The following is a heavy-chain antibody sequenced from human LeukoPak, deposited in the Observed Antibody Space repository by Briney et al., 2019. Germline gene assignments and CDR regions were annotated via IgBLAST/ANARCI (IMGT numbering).Heavy chain of an antibody. V-gene: IGHV4-39*01. D-gene: IGHD3-9*01. CDR2: INYGGST. CDR1: GGSISSSSFY. Sequence: SETLSLTCTISGGSISSSSFYWGWIRQPPGKGLEWIGSINYGGSTSYNPSPKNRVTVSLDTSKTQFSLRLSSVTAADTAVYYCARVLRYFDWPCDYWGQGTLVTVSS. J-gene: IGHJ4*02. CDR3: ARVLRYFDWPCDY.